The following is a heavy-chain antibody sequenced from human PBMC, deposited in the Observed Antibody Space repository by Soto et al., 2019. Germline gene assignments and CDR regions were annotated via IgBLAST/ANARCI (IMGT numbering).Heavy chain of an antibody. CDR1: GYRFTSYW. Sequence: GESLKISCKGSGYRFTSYWIGWVRQMPGKGLEWMGIIYPGDSDTRYSPSFQGQVTISADKSISTAYLQWSSLKASDTAVYYCARHGRGGAAAVNFYYYYGMDVWGQGTTVTVSS. CDR3: ARHGRGGAAAVNFYYYYGMDV. J-gene: IGHJ6*02. CDR2: IYPGDSDT. V-gene: IGHV5-51*01. D-gene: IGHD6-13*01.